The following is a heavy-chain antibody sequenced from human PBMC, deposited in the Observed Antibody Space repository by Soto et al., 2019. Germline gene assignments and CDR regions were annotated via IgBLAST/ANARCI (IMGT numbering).Heavy chain of an antibody. V-gene: IGHV3-11*03. Sequence: GGSLRLSCAASGSTFRDYYMSWIRQSPGKGLGWLSYITSSSSYTHYADSVKGRFTISRDNAKNSLYLQMNSLRAEDTAVYYCTGGQDNLAVNFDYWGQGTPVTVSS. CDR1: GSTFRDYY. D-gene: IGHD1-1*01. J-gene: IGHJ4*02. CDR3: TGGQDNLAVNFDY. CDR2: ITSSSSYT.